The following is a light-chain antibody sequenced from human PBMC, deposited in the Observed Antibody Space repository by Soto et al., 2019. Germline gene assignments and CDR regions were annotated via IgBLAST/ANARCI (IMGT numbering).Light chain of an antibody. CDR3: MQGQQTPYT. CDR2: VGF. J-gene: IGKJ2*01. Sequence: EIVVTQSPLSLSVTPGEPASISCRSSQSLLRSNGRNYLDWYVQKPGQSPRLLIYVGFNRASGVHDRFSGSGAVTAFTLHISRVEADDVGIYYCMQGQQTPYTFGQGTKLEI. V-gene: IGKV2-28*01. CDR1: QSLLRSNGRNY.